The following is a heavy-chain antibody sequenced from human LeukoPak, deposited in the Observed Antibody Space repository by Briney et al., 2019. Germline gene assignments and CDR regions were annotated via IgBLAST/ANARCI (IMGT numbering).Heavy chain of an antibody. CDR3: ARDLGGKAVGATTGYFDY. D-gene: IGHD1-26*01. V-gene: IGHV3-30*04. CDR1: GFTFSSYA. CDR2: ISYDGSNK. J-gene: IGHJ4*02. Sequence: GGSLRLSCAASGFTFSSYAMHRVRQAPGKGLEWVAVISYDGSNKYYADSVKGRFTISRDNSKNTLYLQMNSLRAEDTAVYYCARDLGGKAVGATTGYFDYWGQGTLVTVSS.